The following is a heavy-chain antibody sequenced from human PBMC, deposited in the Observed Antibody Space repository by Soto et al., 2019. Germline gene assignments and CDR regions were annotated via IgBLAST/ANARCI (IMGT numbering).Heavy chain of an antibody. CDR3: ASFREIVVVKKAGYAFDI. CDR1: GYTFTSYY. D-gene: IGHD3-22*01. J-gene: IGHJ3*02. V-gene: IGHV1-46*01. CDR2: INPSGGST. Sequence: ASVKVSCKASGYTFTSYYMHWVRQAPGQGLEWMGIINPSGGSTSYAQKFQGRVTMTRDTSTSTVYMELSSLRSEDTAVYYCASFREIVVVKKAGYAFDIWGQGAMVTVSS.